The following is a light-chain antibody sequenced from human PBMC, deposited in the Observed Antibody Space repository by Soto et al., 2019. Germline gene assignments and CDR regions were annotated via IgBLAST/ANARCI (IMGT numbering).Light chain of an antibody. CDR2: GAS. Sequence: EIVLTQSPGTLSLSPGERATLSCRASQSVSKSYSAWFQQKPGQAPRLLIYGASNRATGVPDRFSGSGSGTDLTLTISRLEPEDFAVYFCQQYGSSSWTFGQGTKVEMK. V-gene: IGKV3-20*01. J-gene: IGKJ1*01. CDR1: QSVSKSY. CDR3: QQYGSSSWT.